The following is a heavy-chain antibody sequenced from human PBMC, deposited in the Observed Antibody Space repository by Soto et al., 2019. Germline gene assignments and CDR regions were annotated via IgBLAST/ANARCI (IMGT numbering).Heavy chain of an antibody. CDR1: GYSFTSDW. CDR2: IYPGDSDT. J-gene: IGHJ6*02. V-gene: IGHV5-51*01. D-gene: IGHD6-13*01. Sequence: VGSLKISCNGSGYSFTSDWIGWVRQMPWKGLEWMGIIYPGDSDTRYSPSFQGQVTISADKSISTAYLQWSSLKASDTAMYYCATEPYSSSYYYGMDVWGQGTTVTVSS. CDR3: ATEPYSSSYYYGMDV.